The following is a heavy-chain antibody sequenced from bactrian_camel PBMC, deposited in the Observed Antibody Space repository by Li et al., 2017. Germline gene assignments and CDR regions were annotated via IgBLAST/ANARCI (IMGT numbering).Heavy chain of an antibody. CDR2: INSGGGTT. CDR1: GITLDDSD. CDR3: GKDWPWDSNGGGPYNR. V-gene: IGHV3S36*01. J-gene: IGHJ4*01. Sequence: QLVESGGGSVQAGGSLTLACTASGITLDDSDMGWYRQAPGKGLEWVSRINSGGGTTYYADSVKGRFTISRDNAKNMVYLQMNSLKPEDAAMYYCGKDWPWDSNGGGPYNRWGQGTQVTVS. D-gene: IGHD3*01.